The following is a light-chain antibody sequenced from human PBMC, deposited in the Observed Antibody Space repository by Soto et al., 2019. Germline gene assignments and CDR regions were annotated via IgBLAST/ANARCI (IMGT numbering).Light chain of an antibody. Sequence: EIVLTQSPGTLSLSPGERATLSCRASQSVSSSYLAWYQQKPGQAPRLLIYGASSRASGIPDRFSGSGSGTDFTLTISRLEPEDFAVYYCKQYVNSPRTFGQGIKVEIK. V-gene: IGKV3-20*01. CDR3: KQYVNSPRT. CDR2: GAS. J-gene: IGKJ1*01. CDR1: QSVSSSY.